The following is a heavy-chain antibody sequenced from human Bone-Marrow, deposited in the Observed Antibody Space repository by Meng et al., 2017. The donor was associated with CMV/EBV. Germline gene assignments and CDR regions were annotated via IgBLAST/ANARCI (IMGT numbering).Heavy chain of an antibody. D-gene: IGHD2-21*01. Sequence: ASVKVSCKASGYTFTGYYMHWVRQAPGQGLEWMGWINPNSGGTNYAQKFQGRVTMTRDTSISTAYMELSRLRSDDTAGYYCARDIVRAYNWFDPWGQGTLVTVSS. V-gene: IGHV1-2*02. CDR1: GYTFTGYY. CDR3: ARDIVRAYNWFDP. J-gene: IGHJ5*02. CDR2: INPNSGGT.